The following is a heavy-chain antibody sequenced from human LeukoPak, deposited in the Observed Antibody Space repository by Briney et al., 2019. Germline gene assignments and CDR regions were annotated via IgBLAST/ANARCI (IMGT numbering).Heavy chain of an antibody. D-gene: IGHD3-9*01. CDR1: GGSISSTTYY. V-gene: IGHV4-39*07. Sequence: PSETLSLTCTVSGGSISSTTYYWAWIRQPPGEGLEWIGSIYKTGNTNYSPSLKSRVFISVDTSKNQFSLKLSSVTAADTAVYYCASVDILTAYLFDYWGQGTLVTVSS. CDR3: ASVDILTAYLFDY. J-gene: IGHJ4*02. CDR2: IYKTGNT.